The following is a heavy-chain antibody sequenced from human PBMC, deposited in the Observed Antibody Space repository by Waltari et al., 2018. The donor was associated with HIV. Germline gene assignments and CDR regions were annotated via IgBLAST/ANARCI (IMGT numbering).Heavy chain of an antibody. CDR1: GGSISSKTYY. Sequence: QLQLQESGPGLVKPSETLSLTCTVSGGSISSKTYYWGWIRQPPGKGLEWIGGIHYSGRTYYSPSLKSRVTISVDTSKDQFSLKRTSVTASDTAVYYCARTSYDSSACGIDFWGQGTLVTVSS. V-gene: IGHV4-39*01. D-gene: IGHD3-22*01. CDR2: IHYSGRT. J-gene: IGHJ4*02. CDR3: ARTSYDSSACGIDF.